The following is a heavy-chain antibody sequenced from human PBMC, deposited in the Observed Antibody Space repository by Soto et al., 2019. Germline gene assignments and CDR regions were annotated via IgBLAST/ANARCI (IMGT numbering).Heavy chain of an antibody. CDR2: TYYRSKWYN. J-gene: IGHJ6*02. Sequence: SQTLSLTCAISGGSFSSNSAACNWIRQSPSRGLEWLGRTYYRSKWYNDYAVSVKRRITINPDTSKNQFSRQLNSVTPEDTAVYYCARDEYSSSWYEYGMDVWGQGTTVTVS. CDR3: ARDEYSSSWYEYGMDV. V-gene: IGHV6-1*01. CDR1: GGSFSSNSAA. D-gene: IGHD6-13*01.